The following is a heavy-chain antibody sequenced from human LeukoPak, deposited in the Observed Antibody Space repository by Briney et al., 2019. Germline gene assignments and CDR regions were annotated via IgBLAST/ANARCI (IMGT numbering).Heavy chain of an antibody. D-gene: IGHD6-13*01. CDR1: GGTFSGYY. CDR3: ASQPRDSSSWYGRDDAFYI. Sequence: SETLSLTCAVSGGTFSGYYCSWIRQPPGQGLEWIGKIKHSGSTNYNPSLKRRVTISVHTSKNQFSLKLSSVPAADTAVYYCASQPRDSSSWYGRDDAFYIWGQGAIVTFSS. CDR2: IKHSGST. V-gene: IGHV4-34*01. J-gene: IGHJ3*02.